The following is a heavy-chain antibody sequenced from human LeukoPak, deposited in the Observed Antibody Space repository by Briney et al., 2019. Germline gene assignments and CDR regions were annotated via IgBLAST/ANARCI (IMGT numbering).Heavy chain of an antibody. CDR1: GFTFSSYG. Sequence: PGRSLRLSCAASGFTFSSYGMHWVRQAPGKGLEWVAVIWYDGSNKYYADSVKGRFTISRDNSKNTLYLQINSLRAEDTAVYYCARDRGSYWDGGNDYWGQGTLVTVSS. CDR3: ARDRGSYWDGGNDY. J-gene: IGHJ4*02. CDR2: IWYDGSNK. D-gene: IGHD1-26*01. V-gene: IGHV3-33*01.